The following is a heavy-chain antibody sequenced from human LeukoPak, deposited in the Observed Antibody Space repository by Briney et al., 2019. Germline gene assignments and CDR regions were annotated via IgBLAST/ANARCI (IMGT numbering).Heavy chain of an antibody. V-gene: IGHV1-24*01. D-gene: IGHD6-19*01. CDR3: ARVLAVSDAFDI. CDR1: GYSLSELT. CDR2: IDFEDGKT. Sequence: ASVKVSCKVSGYSLSELTMHWVRQSPGEGLEWLGGIDFEDGKTICAQRFQGRVSMIEDTSTDTAYMELSSLRSEDTAVYYCARVLAVSDAFDIWGQGTMVTVSS. J-gene: IGHJ3*02.